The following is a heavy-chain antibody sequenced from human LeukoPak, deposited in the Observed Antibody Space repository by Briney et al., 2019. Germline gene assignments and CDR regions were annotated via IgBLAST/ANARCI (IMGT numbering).Heavy chain of an antibody. CDR2: FDPEDGET. J-gene: IGHJ5*02. CDR3: AKYSSGWYGSWFDP. D-gene: IGHD6-19*01. V-gene: IGHV1-24*01. CDR1: GGTFSSYA. Sequence: ASVKVSCKASGGTFSSYAISWVRQAPGKGLEWMGGFDPEDGETIYAQKFQGRVTMTEDTSTDTAYMELSSLRSEDTAVYYCAKYSSGWYGSWFDPWGQGTLVTVSS.